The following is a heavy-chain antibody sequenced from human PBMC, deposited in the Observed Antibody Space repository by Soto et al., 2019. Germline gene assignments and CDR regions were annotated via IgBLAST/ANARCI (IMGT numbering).Heavy chain of an antibody. Sequence: EVQLVESGGGLVQPGGSLRLSCAASGFTFSSHWMHWVRQGPGKGLVWVSRINSDGSSTTYADSVKGRFTISRDNAKNTLYLQMDSLRAEDTALYYCARAPPTQLELSYYFDSWGQGTLVTVSS. V-gene: IGHV3-74*01. D-gene: IGHD1-1*01. J-gene: IGHJ4*02. CDR3: ARAPPTQLELSYYFDS. CDR2: INSDGSST. CDR1: GFTFSSHW.